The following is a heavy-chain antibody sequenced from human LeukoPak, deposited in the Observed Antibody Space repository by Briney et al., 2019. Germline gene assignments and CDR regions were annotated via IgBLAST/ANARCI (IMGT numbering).Heavy chain of an antibody. CDR1: GFTFSSYE. V-gene: IGHV3-48*03. D-gene: IGHD3-16*01. CDR3: ATYTHWVAGDV. Sequence: PGGSLRLSCAASGFTFSSYEMNWVRQAPGKGLEWVSYISSSGSTIYYADSVKGRFTISRDNARNSLYLQMSSLRPEDTAVYYCATYTHWVAGDVWGQGTTVTVSS. CDR2: ISSSGSTI. J-gene: IGHJ6*02.